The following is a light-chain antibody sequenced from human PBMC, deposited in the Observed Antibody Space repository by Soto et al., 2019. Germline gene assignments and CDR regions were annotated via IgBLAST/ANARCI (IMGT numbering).Light chain of an antibody. CDR2: GNS. Sequence: HSVLTQPPSVSGAPGQRVTISCTGSSSNFGAGYDVHWYQQLPGTAPKLLIYGNSNRPSGVPDRFSGSKSGTSASLAITGLQAEDEADYYCQSYDSSLSGYVFGTGTKSPS. V-gene: IGLV1-40*01. CDR3: QSYDSSLSGYV. J-gene: IGLJ1*01. CDR1: SSNFGAGYD.